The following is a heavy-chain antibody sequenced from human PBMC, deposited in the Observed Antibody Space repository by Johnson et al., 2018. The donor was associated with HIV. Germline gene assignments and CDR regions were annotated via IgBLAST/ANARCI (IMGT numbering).Heavy chain of an antibody. CDR3: AKDSNYGGNSDAFDI. CDR1: GFTFSSYA. J-gene: IGHJ3*02. CDR2: ISYDGSNK. D-gene: IGHD4-23*01. V-gene: IGHV3-30*04. Sequence: VQLVESGGGVVQPGRSLRLSCAASGFTFSSYAMHWVRQAPGKGLEWVAVISYDGSNKYYADSVKGRFTISRDNSKNTLYLQMNSLRAEDTAVYYCAKDSNYGGNSDAFDIWGPGTMVTVSS.